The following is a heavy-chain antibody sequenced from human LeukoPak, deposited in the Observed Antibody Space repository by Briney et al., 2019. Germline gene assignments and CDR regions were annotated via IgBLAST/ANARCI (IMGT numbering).Heavy chain of an antibody. CDR1: GYTFTGYY. V-gene: IGHV1-2*02. Sequence: GASVKVSCKASGYTFTGYYMHWVRQAPGQGLEWMGWINPNSGGTNYAQKFQGRVTMTRDTSISTAYMELSRLRSDDTAVYYCARDPSNTSGWYQYFDAWGRGTLVSVSS. CDR3: ARDPSNTSGWYQYFDA. D-gene: IGHD6-19*01. J-gene: IGHJ2*01. CDR2: INPNSGGT.